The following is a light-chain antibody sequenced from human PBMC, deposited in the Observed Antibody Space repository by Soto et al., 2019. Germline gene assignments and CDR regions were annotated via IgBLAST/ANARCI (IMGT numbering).Light chain of an antibody. CDR1: QSVSSY. Sequence: EIVLTQSPATLSLSPGERATLSCMASQSVSSYLAWYQQKPGQAPMLLIYDASNMATGIPARFSGSGSGTDFALTISSLVPEDLAVYYCQHRSNLITFGEGTRVEIK. CDR2: DAS. V-gene: IGKV3-11*01. CDR3: QHRSNLIT. J-gene: IGKJ5*01.